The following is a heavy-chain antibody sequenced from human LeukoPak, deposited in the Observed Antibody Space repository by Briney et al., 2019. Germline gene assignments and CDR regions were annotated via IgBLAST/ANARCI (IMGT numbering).Heavy chain of an antibody. J-gene: IGHJ1*01. CDR2: ITGSGGHT. Sequence: GGSLRLSCTTSGFKFGDHSMSWVRQAPGKGLEWVSVITGSGGHTVYADSVKGRFTISRDNSNNTLYLQMNSLRAEDTAIYYCATIPLKGSEYFPHWGQGTLVTVSS. CDR3: ATIPLKGSEYFPH. CDR1: GFKFGDHS. V-gene: IGHV3-23*01. D-gene: IGHD2-2*02.